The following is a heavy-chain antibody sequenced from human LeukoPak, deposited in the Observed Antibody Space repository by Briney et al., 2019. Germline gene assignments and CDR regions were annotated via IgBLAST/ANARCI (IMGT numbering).Heavy chain of an antibody. CDR3: ARTPGYSFYFDY. CDR1: GYNFASYW. D-gene: IGHD5-18*01. Sequence: GESLKISCKGSGYNFASYWIGWVRQMPGKGLEWMGIIYPGDSDTRSSPSFQGQVTMPVDKSVNTAYLQWSSLKASDTAMYYCARTPGYSFYFDYWGLGTPVTVSS. J-gene: IGHJ4*02. V-gene: IGHV5-51*01. CDR2: IYPGDSDT.